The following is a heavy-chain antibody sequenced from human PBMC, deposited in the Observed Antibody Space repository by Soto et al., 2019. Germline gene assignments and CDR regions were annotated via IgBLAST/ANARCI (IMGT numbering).Heavy chain of an antibody. D-gene: IGHD3-16*01. J-gene: IGHJ5*02. CDR3: AKVSRYDCAPGLT. V-gene: IGHV3-23*01. CDR1: GFTFSRYA. Sequence: EVQLLESGGGLVQPGGSLRLSCEASGFTFSRYAMNWVRQAPGEGLDWVSAISGSGGFTYYADSVKGRFTISRDDSKNTLYLQMNSLRGDDTAVYYCAKVSRYDCAPGLTWGQGTLVTVSS. CDR2: ISGSGGFT.